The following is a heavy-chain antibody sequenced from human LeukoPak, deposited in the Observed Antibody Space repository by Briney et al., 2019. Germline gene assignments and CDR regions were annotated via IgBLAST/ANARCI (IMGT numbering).Heavy chain of an antibody. V-gene: IGHV1-8*01. D-gene: IGHD5-18*01. Sequence: ASVKVSCKASGYTFTSYDINWVRQATGQGLEWMGWMNPNSGNTGYAQKFQGRVTMTEDTSTDTAYMELSSLRSEDTAVYYCATGPRKAMANDAFDIWGQGTMVTVSS. CDR1: GYTFTSYD. CDR3: ATGPRKAMANDAFDI. CDR2: MNPNSGNT. J-gene: IGHJ3*02.